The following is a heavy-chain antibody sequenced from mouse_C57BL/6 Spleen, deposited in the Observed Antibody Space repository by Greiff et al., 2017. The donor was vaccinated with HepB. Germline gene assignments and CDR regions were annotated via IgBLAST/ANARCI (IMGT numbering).Heavy chain of an antibody. CDR3: ARGSNHAMDY. CDR2: IDPSDSYT. CDR1: GYTFTSYW. V-gene: IGHV1-69*01. J-gene: IGHJ4*01. D-gene: IGHD1-1*01. Sequence: QVQLQQPGAELVMPGASVKLSCKASGYTFTSYWMHWVKQRPGQGLEWIGEIDPSDSYTNYNQKFKGKSTFTVDKSSSTAYMQLSSLTSEDSAVYYCARGSNHAMDYWGQGTSVTVSS.